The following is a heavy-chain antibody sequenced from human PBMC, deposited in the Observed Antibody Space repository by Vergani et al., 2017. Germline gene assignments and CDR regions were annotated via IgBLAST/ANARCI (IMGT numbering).Heavy chain of an antibody. CDR3: ARGVGATAYFDY. CDR2: ISSSGSTI. J-gene: IGHJ4*02. V-gene: IGHV3-48*01. CDR1: GFIFSYYN. D-gene: IGHD1-26*01. Sequence: EVQLLESGGGLLQPGGSLRLSCAASGFIFSYYNMNWVRQAPGKGLEWVSYISSSGSTIYYADSVKGRFTISRDNAKNSLYLQINSLRTEDTAVYYCARGVGATAYFDYWGQGTLVTVSS.